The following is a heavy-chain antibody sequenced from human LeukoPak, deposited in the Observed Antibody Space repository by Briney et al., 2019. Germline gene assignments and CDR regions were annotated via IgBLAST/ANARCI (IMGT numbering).Heavy chain of an antibody. CDR2: ISAIGGST. CDR3: AKNSGSDSGYWFDP. Sequence: GGSLRLSCEASGFTFTTYAMSWVRQAPGKGLEWVSAISAIGGSTYYADSVKGRFTISRDNSKNTLYLQMNSLRAEDTAVYFCAKNSGSDSGYWFDPWGQGTLVTVSS. CDR1: GFTFTTYA. V-gene: IGHV3-23*01. J-gene: IGHJ5*02. D-gene: IGHD5-12*01.